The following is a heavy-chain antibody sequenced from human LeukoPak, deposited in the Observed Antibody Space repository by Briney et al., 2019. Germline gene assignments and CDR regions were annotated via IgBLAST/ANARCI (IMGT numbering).Heavy chain of an antibody. Sequence: PGGSLRLSCAVSGFTFSSYAMSWVRQSPGKGLEGVSAISGSGGSTYYADSVKGRFTISRDNSKNTLYLQMNSLRAEDTAVYYCAKGMGSGWSAPIDYWGQGTLVTVSS. CDR2: ISGSGGST. CDR3: AKGMGSGWSAPIDY. J-gene: IGHJ4*02. D-gene: IGHD6-19*01. CDR1: GFTFSSYA. V-gene: IGHV3-23*01.